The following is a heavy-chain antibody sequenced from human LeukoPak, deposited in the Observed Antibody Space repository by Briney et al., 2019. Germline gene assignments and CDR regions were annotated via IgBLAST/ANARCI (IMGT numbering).Heavy chain of an antibody. D-gene: IGHD4-11*01. CDR1: GGSITSDY. J-gene: IGHJ4*02. V-gene: IGHV4-59*08. CDR2: IHHSGGT. CDR3: ARHKAGSNTFDY. Sequence: SETLSLTCTVSGGSITSDYWSWIRQPPGQGLEWIGEIHHSGGTNYNPSLKGRVTISEDKSKNQFSLRLSSVTAADTAMYYCARHKAGSNTFDYWGQGTLVTVSS.